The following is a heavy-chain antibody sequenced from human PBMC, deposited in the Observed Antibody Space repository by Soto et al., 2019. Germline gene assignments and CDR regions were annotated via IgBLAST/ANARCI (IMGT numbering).Heavy chain of an antibody. CDR3: AKESGSYQYYYDY. D-gene: IGHD1-26*01. V-gene: IGHV3-23*01. J-gene: IGHJ4*02. CDR1: GFTFSSYA. CDR2: ISGSGGTR. Sequence: GGSLRLSCAASGFTFSSYAMSWVRQAPGKGLEWVSAISGSGGTRHYAVSVKGRFTISRDNSKNILYLQMNSLRVEDTAVYYCAKESGSYQYYYDYWGQGTLVTVSS.